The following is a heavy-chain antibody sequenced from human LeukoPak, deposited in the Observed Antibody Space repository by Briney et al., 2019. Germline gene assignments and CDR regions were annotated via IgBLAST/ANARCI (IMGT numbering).Heavy chain of an antibody. Sequence: GGSLRLSCAASGFTFSDHYMDWVRQAPGKGLEWVGRTRNKANSYTTEYAASVKGRFTISRDDSKKSLYLQMNSLKTEDTAVYYCAISILPTTAGGGHWGQGTLVTVSS. V-gene: IGHV3-72*01. J-gene: IGHJ4*02. D-gene: IGHD5-12*01. CDR3: AISILPTTAGGGH. CDR1: GFTFSDHY. CDR2: TRNKANSYTT.